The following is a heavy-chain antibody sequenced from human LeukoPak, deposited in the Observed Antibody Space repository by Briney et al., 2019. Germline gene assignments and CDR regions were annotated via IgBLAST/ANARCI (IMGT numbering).Heavy chain of an antibody. J-gene: IGHJ3*02. CDR2: ISAYNGNT. D-gene: IGHD2-2*01. CDR1: GYTFTSYG. V-gene: IGHV1-18*04. Sequence: ASVKVSCKASGYTFTSYGISWVRQAPGQGLEWMGWISAYNGNTNYAQKLQGRVTMTTDTSTSTAYMGLRSLRSDDTAVYYCARDAVDIVVVPAAHHDAFDIWGQGTMVTVSS. CDR3: ARDAVDIVVVPAAHHDAFDI.